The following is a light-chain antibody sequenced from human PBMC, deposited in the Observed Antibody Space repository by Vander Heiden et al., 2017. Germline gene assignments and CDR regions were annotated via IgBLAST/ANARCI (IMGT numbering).Light chain of an antibody. CDR3: QQYYSYLGT. V-gene: IGKV1-5*03. CDR2: KAS. J-gene: IGKJ1*01. CDR1: QSISSW. Sequence: DTKMTQSPPTLSASVVHRLTITCRASQSISSWLAWYQQKPGKAPKLLIYKASSLESGVPSRFSGSGSGTEFTLTISSLQPDDFATYYCQQYYSYLGTFGQWTKVEIK.